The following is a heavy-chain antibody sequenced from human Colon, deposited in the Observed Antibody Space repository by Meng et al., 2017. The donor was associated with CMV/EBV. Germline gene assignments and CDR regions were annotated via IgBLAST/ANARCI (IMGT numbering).Heavy chain of an antibody. V-gene: IGHV1-18*01. Sequence: ASVKVSCKASGYTFTSYGISWVRQAPGQGLEWMGWISACNGNTNYAQKLQGRVTMTTDTSTSTAYMELRSLRSDDTAVYYCARDRLRYYYYGMDVWGQGTTVTVSS. J-gene: IGHJ6*02. CDR3: ARDRLRYYYYGMDV. CDR2: ISACNGNT. CDR1: GYTFTSYG.